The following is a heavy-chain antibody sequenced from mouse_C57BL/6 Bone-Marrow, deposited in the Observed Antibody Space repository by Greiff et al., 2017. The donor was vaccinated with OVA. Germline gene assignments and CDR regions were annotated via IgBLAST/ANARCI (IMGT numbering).Heavy chain of an antibody. CDR3: ARGGYSNYVDYFDY. D-gene: IGHD2-5*01. V-gene: IGHV1-9*01. CDR1: GYTFTGYW. CDR2: FLPGSGST. J-gene: IGHJ2*01. Sequence: VQLQQSGAELMKPGASVKLSCKATGYTFTGYWIEWVKQKPGHGLEWIGEFLPGSGSTNYNEKFKGKATFTADTSSNTAYMQLSSLTTEDSAIYYCARGGYSNYVDYFDYWGQGTTLTVSS.